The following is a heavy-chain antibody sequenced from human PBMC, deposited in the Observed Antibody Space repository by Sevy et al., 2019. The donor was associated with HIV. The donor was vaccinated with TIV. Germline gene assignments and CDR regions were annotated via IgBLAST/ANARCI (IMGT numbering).Heavy chain of an antibody. V-gene: IGHV3-7*03. J-gene: IGHJ3*02. D-gene: IGHD2-15*01. Sequence: GGSLRLSCAASGFTFSSYWMSWVRQAPGKGLEWVANIKQDGSEKYYVDSVKGRFTISRDNAKNSLYLQMNSLRAEDTAVYYCAREAIVSPDAFDIWDQGTMVTVSS. CDR1: GFTFSSYW. CDR2: IKQDGSEK. CDR3: AREAIVSPDAFDI.